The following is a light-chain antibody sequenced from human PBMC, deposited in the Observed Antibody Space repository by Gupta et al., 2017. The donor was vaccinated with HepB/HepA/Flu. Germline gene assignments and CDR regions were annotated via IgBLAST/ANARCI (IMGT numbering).Light chain of an antibody. Sequence: QSALTKPPPASGSPGQSVTISCTGTSSDIGGYKFVSWYQQPPGTAPILIIYEVGQWPSGLPDRFSGSTSGNTASPTGSGLPAEDEAYYYCRSYASSNHRVFGGGTKLTVL. J-gene: IGLJ3*02. CDR1: SSDIGGYKF. CDR3: RSYASSNHRV. V-gene: IGLV2-8*01. CDR2: EVG.